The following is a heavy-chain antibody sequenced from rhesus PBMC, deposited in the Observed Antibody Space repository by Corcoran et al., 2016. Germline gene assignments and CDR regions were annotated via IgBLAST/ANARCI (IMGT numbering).Heavy chain of an antibody. V-gene: IGHV4-81*01. CDR1: GGSFSGYY. J-gene: IGHJ4*01. D-gene: IGHD6-25*01. Sequence: QLQLQESGPGLVKPPETLSLTCAVSGGSFSGYYWSWIRQTPGKGLEWIGSIDGNIAVTKYNPSLKSRFTISKDTSKTQFSLKLSAVTAADTAVYYCARSLRTSVYSGSWNDRWFDYWGQGVLVTVSS. CDR3: ARSLRTSVYSGSWNDRWFDY. CDR2: IDGNIAVT.